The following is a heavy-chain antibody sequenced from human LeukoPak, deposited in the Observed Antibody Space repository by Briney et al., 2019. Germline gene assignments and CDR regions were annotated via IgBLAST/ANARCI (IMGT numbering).Heavy chain of an antibody. Sequence: EASVKVSCKASGYTFTSYEINWVRQATGQGLEWMGWMNPNSGNTGYARKFQGRVTMTRNTSISTAYMELSSLRSEDTAVYYCARLPTGGRVPVDYWGQGTLVTISS. CDR3: ARLPTGGRVPVDY. D-gene: IGHD1-14*01. CDR1: GYTFTSYE. V-gene: IGHV1-8*01. J-gene: IGHJ4*02. CDR2: MNPNSGNT.